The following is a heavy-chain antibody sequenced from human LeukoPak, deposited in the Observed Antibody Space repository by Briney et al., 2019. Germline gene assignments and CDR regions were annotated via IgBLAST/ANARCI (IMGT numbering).Heavy chain of an antibody. Sequence: SETLSLTCTVSGGSISSSSYYWGWIRQPPGKGLGWIGSIYYSGSTYYNPSLKSRVTISVDTSKNQFSLKLSSVTAADTAVYYCAGLLWFGELLGYWGQGTLVTVSS. CDR1: GGSISSSSYY. J-gene: IGHJ4*02. CDR3: AGLLWFGELLGY. D-gene: IGHD3-10*01. CDR2: IYYSGST. V-gene: IGHV4-39*07.